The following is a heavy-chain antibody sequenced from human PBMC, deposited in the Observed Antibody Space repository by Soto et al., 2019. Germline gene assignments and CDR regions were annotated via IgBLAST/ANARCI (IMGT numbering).Heavy chain of an antibody. V-gene: IGHV3-73*01. CDR2: IRSKANSYAT. Sequence: GGSLRLSCAVSGFTFSGSAMHWVRQASGKGLEWVGRIRSKANSYATAYAASVKGRFTISRDDSKNTAYLQMNSLKTEDTAVYYCTRVTGSFRHYWGQGTLVTVSS. D-gene: IGHD1-26*01. J-gene: IGHJ4*02. CDR1: GFTFSGSA. CDR3: TRVTGSFRHY.